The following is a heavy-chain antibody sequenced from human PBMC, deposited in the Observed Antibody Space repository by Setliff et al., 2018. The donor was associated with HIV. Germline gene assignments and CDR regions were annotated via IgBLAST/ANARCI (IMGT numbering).Heavy chain of an antibody. J-gene: IGHJ6*02. V-gene: IGHV7-4-1*02. CDR2: INTNTGNP. CDR3: ARPLYNYETYVVDV. D-gene: IGHD3-16*02. CDR1: GYTFTRYI. Sequence: GASVKVSCKASGYTFTRYILNWVRQAPGQGLEWMGWINTNTGNPTYAQGFTGRFVFSLDTSVNTAYLQISSLKTEDTAVYYCARPLYNYETYVVDVWGPGTTVTVSS.